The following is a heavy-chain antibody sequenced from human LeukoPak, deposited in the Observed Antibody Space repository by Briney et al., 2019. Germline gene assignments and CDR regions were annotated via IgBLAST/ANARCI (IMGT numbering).Heavy chain of an antibody. J-gene: IGHJ4*02. CDR1: GDSLSSGSYN. CDR3: ARDRDLRWFYY. Sequence: SDTLSLTCTVSGDSLSSGSYNWGWVREPPGMGLEWVGSIYRSGDTYYNPSLKGRVTISVDTSKNQFSLKLSSVTAADTAVYYCARDRDLRWFYYWGQGTLVTVSS. D-gene: IGHD2-21*01. CDR2: IYRSGDT. V-gene: IGHV4-39*07.